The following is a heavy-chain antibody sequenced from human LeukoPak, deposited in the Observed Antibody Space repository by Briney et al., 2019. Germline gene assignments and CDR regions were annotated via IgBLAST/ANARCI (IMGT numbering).Heavy chain of an antibody. CDR1: GVAVSSKY. Sequence: GGSLRLSCAASGVAVSSKYMNWVRQAPGKGREWVTVIYLDGRADYADSVKGRFTISSDNSKNTVYLQMNSLKDEDTAVYYCARDAETSLANWGQGTLVTVSP. V-gene: IGHV3-66*01. J-gene: IGHJ4*02. CDR2: IYLDGRA. CDR3: ARDAETSLAN. D-gene: IGHD5-24*01.